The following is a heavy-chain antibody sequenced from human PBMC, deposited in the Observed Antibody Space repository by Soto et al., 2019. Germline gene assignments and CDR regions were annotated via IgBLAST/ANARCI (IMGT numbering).Heavy chain of an antibody. CDR3: ARANYNWNFRSWDGMDV. CDR1: GGTFSSYA. Sequence: SVKVSCKASGGTFSSYAISWVRQAPGRGLEWMGGIIPIFGTANYAQKFQGRVTITADESTSTAYMELSSLRSEDTAVYYCARANYNWNFRSWDGMDVWGQGTTVTVSS. D-gene: IGHD1-7*01. J-gene: IGHJ6*02. V-gene: IGHV1-69*13. CDR2: IIPIFGTA.